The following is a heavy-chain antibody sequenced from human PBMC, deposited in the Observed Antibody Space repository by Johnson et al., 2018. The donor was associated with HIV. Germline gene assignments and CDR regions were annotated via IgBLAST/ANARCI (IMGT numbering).Heavy chain of an antibody. CDR1: GFTFSSYD. J-gene: IGHJ3*02. CDR3: ARVRIWWELHGTVSAVDI. Sequence: VQLVESGGGVVQPGRSLRLSCAASGFTFSSYDMYWVRQAPGKGLEWVANIKQDGSEKYYVDSVKGRFTISRDNAKNSLYLQMNSLRAEETAGYYCARVRIWWELHGTVSAVDIWGQGTMVTVSS. V-gene: IGHV3-7*01. D-gene: IGHD1-26*01. CDR2: IKQDGSEK.